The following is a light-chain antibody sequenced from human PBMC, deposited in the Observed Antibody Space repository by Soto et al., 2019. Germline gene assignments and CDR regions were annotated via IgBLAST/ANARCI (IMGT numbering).Light chain of an antibody. Sequence: QSVLTQPPSVSGSPGQSVTISCTGTSTDFVSYNRVSWYQQPPGTAPKLIIYEASNRPSGVPDRFSGSKSGNTASLTISGLQAADEADYYCSLYTSDNTYVFGTGTQLTVL. J-gene: IGLJ1*01. CDR1: STDFVSYNR. CDR3: SLYTSDNTYV. CDR2: EAS. V-gene: IGLV2-18*01.